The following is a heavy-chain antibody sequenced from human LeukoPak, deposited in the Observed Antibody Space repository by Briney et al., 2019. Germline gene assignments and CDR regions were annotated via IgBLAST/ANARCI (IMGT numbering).Heavy chain of an antibody. CDR3: ARGPWLKEDYYYGMDV. J-gene: IGHJ6*02. D-gene: IGHD5-12*01. CDR1: GFTFSSYS. CDR2: ISSSSSYI. V-gene: IGHV3-21*01. Sequence: PGGSLRLSCAASGFTFSSYSMNWVRQAPGKGLEWVSSISSSSSYIYYADSVKGRFTISRDNAKNSLYLQMNSLRAEDTAVYYCARGPWLKEDYYYGMDVWGRGTTVTVSS.